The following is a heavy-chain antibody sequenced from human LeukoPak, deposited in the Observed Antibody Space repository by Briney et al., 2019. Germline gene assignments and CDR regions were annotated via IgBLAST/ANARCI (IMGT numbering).Heavy chain of an antibody. CDR3: ARVTAAMEHYFDY. Sequence: PSETLSLTCAVYGGSFSGYYGSWIRQPPGKGLEWIGEINHSGSTNYNPSLKSRVTISVDTSKNQFSLKLSSVTAADTAVYYCARVTAAMEHYFDYWGQGTLVTVSS. V-gene: IGHV4-34*01. CDR1: GGSFSGYY. CDR2: INHSGST. D-gene: IGHD5-18*01. J-gene: IGHJ4*02.